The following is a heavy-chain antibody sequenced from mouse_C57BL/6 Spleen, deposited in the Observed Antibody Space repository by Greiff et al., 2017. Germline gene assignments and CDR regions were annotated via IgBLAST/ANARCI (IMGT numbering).Heavy chain of an antibody. CDR1: GFSLTSYG. D-gene: IGHD1-1*01. J-gene: IGHJ2*01. Sequence: QVQLKQSGPGLVQPSQSLSITCTVSGFSLTSYGVHWVRQSPGKGLEWLGVIWSGGSTDYNAAFISRLSISKDNSKSQVFFTMNSLQADDTAIYYCASYGSSYLDYWGQGTTLTVSS. V-gene: IGHV2-2*01. CDR3: ASYGSSYLDY. CDR2: IWSGGST.